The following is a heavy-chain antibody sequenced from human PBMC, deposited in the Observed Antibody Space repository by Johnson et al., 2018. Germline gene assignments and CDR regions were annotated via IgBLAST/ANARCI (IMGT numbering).Heavy chain of an antibody. CDR1: GFTFSGYG. J-gene: IGHJ6*02. Sequence: LVESGGGVVQPGNSLRLSCAASGFTFSGYGMHWVRQAPGKGLEWVALISYDGSDNYYADSVKGRFTISRDTSKNTLYLQMNSLRAEDTAVYYCAKDGGLRSPLWYYGMDVWGQGTTVTVSS. V-gene: IGHV3-30*18. CDR2: ISYDGSDN. CDR3: AKDGGLRSPLWYYGMDV. D-gene: IGHD3-10*01.